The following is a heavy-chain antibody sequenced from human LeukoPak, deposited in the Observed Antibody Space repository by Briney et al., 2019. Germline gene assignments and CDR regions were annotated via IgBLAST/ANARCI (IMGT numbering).Heavy chain of an antibody. Sequence: GGSLRLSCAASGFTFSRYWMNWVRQAPGKGPVWVSRINGDGSSTTYADSVKGRFTISRDNARNTLFLQMNSLRAEDTAVYYCARDQLGDGDYLFDSWGQGILVTVSS. CDR3: ARDQLGDGDYLFDS. D-gene: IGHD4-17*01. V-gene: IGHV3-74*01. J-gene: IGHJ4*02. CDR1: GFTFSRYW. CDR2: INGDGSST.